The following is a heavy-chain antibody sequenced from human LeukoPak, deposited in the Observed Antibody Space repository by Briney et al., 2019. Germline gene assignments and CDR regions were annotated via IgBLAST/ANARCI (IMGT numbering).Heavy chain of an antibody. Sequence: PGGSLRLSCAASGFAFSSSAMHWIRQAPGKGLEWVSTISGAGGSTWYRDSVRGRFTISRDNSKNSLSLQMSSLRADDTAIYYCAKDDTSSWYDYFFDHWGQGTLVTVSS. J-gene: IGHJ4*02. CDR2: ISGAGGST. CDR3: AKDDTSSWYDYFFDH. CDR1: GFAFSSSA. V-gene: IGHV3-23*01. D-gene: IGHD6-13*01.